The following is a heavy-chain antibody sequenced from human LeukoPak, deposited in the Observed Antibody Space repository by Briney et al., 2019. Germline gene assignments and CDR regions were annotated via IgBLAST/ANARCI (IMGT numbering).Heavy chain of an antibody. CDR1: GYTFTGYY. J-gene: IGHJ6*02. V-gene: IGHV1-2*02. D-gene: IGHD3-10*01. CDR2: INPNSGGT. CDR3: ARDYYGSGSQLFPYYYGMDV. Sequence: GASEKVSCKASGYTFTGYYMHWVRQAPGQGLEWMGWINPNSGGTNYAQKFQGRVTMTRDTSISTAYMELSRLRSDDTAVYYCARDYYGSGSQLFPYYYGMDVWGQGTTVTVSS.